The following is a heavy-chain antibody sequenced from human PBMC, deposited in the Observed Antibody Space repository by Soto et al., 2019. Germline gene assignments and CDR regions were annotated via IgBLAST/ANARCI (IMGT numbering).Heavy chain of an antibody. CDR1: GFTFSSYG. CDR2: IWYDGSNK. J-gene: IGHJ4*02. CDR3: ARGPHPIWYFDY. V-gene: IGHV3-33*01. Sequence: PGGSLRLSCAASGFTFSSYGMHWVRQAPGKGLEWVAVIWYDGSNKYYADSVKGRFTISRDNSKNTLYLQMNSLRAEDTAVYYCARGPHPIWYFDYWGQGTLVTVSS.